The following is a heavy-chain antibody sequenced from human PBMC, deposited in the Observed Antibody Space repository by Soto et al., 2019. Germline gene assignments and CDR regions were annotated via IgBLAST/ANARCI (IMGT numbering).Heavy chain of an antibody. Sequence: GASVKVSCKASGYTFTSYAMHWVRQAPGQRLEWMGWINAGNGKTKYSQKFQGRVTITTDKSTGTAYMELSSLRSEDTAVYYCASGGDGNWFDPWGQGTLVTVSS. CDR2: INAGNGKT. CDR1: GYTFTSYA. D-gene: IGHD2-21*02. J-gene: IGHJ5*02. CDR3: ASGGDGNWFDP. V-gene: IGHV1-3*01.